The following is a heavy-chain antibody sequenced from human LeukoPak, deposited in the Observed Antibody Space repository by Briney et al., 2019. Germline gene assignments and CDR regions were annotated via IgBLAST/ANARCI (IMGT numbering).Heavy chain of an antibody. J-gene: IGHJ4*02. V-gene: IGHV3-23*01. CDR3: ARLGGNSFDY. D-gene: IGHD1-26*01. CDR1: GFTFSSYG. CDR2: ISGSGGST. Sequence: GGSLRLSCAASGFTFSSYGMSWVRQAPGKGLEWVSAISGSGGSTYYADSVKGRFTISRDNTNNSVYLQMNSLRDEDTAVYFCARLGGNSFDYWGQGTLVTVSS.